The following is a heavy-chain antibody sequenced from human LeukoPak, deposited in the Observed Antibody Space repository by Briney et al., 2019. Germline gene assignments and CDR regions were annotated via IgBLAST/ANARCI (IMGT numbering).Heavy chain of an antibody. V-gene: IGHV3-23*01. CDR2: ISGSGGST. CDR3: AKDLGYCSSTSCYDGTYFDD. D-gene: IGHD2-2*01. Sequence: GGSLSLSCAASGFTFSSYAMSWVRQAPGKGLEWVSAISGSGGSTYYADSVKGRFTISRDNSKNTLYLQMNSLRAEDTAVYYCAKDLGYCSSTSCYDGTYFDDWGQGTLVTVSS. CDR1: GFTFSSYA. J-gene: IGHJ4*02.